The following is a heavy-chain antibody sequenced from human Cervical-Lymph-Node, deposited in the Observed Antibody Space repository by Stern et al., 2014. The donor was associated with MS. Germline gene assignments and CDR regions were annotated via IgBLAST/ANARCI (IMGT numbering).Heavy chain of an antibody. CDR1: GYTFTRYG. V-gene: IGHV1-18*01. CDR2: ISSYNCNT. CDR3: ARGLLGSENAFDI. Sequence: VQLEEAGAEVKKPGASVKVFCKASGYTFTRYGSSWVRQAPGQGLERKGWISSYNCNTNYAQKLQGRVTMTTDTSTSTAYMELRSLRSDDTAVYYCARGLLGSENAFDIWGQGTMVTVSS. D-gene: IGHD2-15*01. J-gene: IGHJ3*02.